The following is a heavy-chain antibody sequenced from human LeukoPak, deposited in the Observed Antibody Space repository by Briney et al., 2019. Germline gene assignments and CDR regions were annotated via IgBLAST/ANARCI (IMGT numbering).Heavy chain of an antibody. D-gene: IGHD5-18*01. CDR1: GLIYRHHA. CDR2: IRCRAYGGTT. V-gene: IGHV3-49*04. Sequence: GLIYRHHAMNGVRPARGRGGDGVGLIRCRAYGGTTEYAASVKGRFTISRDDSKGIAYLEMNSLETEDTALYYSARGPILLWIHNGMDVWGQGATVTVSS. CDR3: ARGPILLWIHNGMDV. J-gene: IGHJ6*02.